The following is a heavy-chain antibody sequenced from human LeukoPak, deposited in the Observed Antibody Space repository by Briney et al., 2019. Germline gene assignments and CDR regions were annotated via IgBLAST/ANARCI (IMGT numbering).Heavy chain of an antibody. D-gene: IGHD6-13*01. CDR2: IKEDGSEK. CDR1: GFTFSNYW. CDR3: ARAHSSSFDY. J-gene: IGHJ4*02. V-gene: IGHV3-7*01. Sequence: GGSLRLSCAASGFTFSNYWMNWVCQAPGKGLEWVANIKEDGSEKNYVDSVRGRFTISRDNAKNSLYLLMNSLRAEDTAVYYCARAHSSSFDYWGQGTLVTVSS.